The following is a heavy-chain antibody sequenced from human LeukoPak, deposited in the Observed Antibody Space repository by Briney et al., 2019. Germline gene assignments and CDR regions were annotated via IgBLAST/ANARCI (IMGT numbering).Heavy chain of an antibody. V-gene: IGHV4-59*01. D-gene: IGHD2-21*01. J-gene: IGHJ4*02. Sequence: SETLSLTCTVSGGSISSYYWSWIRQPPGKGLEWIGYIYYSGSTNYNPSLKSRVTISVDTSKNQFSLKLSSVTAADTAVYYCAKEFHGGRPFYFDYWGQGTLVTVSS. CDR1: GGSISSYY. CDR2: IYYSGST. CDR3: AKEFHGGRPFYFDY.